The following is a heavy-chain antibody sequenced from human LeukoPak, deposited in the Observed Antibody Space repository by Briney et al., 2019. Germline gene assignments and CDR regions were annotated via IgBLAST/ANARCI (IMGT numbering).Heavy chain of an antibody. CDR3: ARDDSPSTYCGGDCYSSRDAFDI. V-gene: IGHV1-18*01. CDR1: GYTFTSYG. D-gene: IGHD2-21*02. CDR2: ISAYNGNT. Sequence: ASVKVSCKASGYTFTSYGISWERQGPGQGLEWMGLISAYNGNTNYAQKLQGRVTMTTDTSTSTAYMELRSLRSDDTAVYYCARDDSPSTYCGGDCYSSRDAFDIWGQGTMVTVSS. J-gene: IGHJ3*02.